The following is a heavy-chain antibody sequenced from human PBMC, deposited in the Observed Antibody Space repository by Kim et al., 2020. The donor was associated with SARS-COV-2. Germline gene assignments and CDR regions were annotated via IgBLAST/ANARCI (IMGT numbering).Heavy chain of an antibody. J-gene: IGHJ5*02. D-gene: IGHD6-19*01. CDR3: ARGVRGIAVAGNWFDP. CDR1: GGSFSGYY. CDR2: INHNGST. Sequence: SETLSLTCAVYGGSFSGYYWSWIRQPPGKGLEWIGEINHNGSTNYNPSLKSRVTISVDTSKNQFSLKLSSVTAADTAVYYCARGVRGIAVAGNWFDPWGQGTLVTVSS. V-gene: IGHV4-34*01.